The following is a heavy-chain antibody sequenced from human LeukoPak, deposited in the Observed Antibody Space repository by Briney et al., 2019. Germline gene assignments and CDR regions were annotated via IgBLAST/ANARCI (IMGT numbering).Heavy chain of an antibody. D-gene: IGHD5-12*01. J-gene: IGHJ6*02. CDR1: GGSISSYY. V-gene: IGHV4-59*08. CDR3: ARLPVSYGGYAYYYGMDV. Sequence: SETLSLTCTVSGGSISSYYWSWIRQPPGKGLEWIGYIYYSGSTNYDPSLKSRVTISVDTSKNQFSLKLSSVTAADTAVYYCARLPVSYGGYAYYYGMDVWGQGTTVTVSS. CDR2: IYYSGST.